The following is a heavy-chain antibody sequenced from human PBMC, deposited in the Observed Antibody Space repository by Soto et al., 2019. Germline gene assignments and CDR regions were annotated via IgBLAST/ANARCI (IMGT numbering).Heavy chain of an antibody. J-gene: IGHJ5*02. CDR2: IYYTGST. D-gene: IGHD6-19*01. V-gene: IGHV4-39*01. Sequence: SETLSLTVNVPGGAISSSSYYWGWIRQSPGKGLEWIGRIYYTGSTYYNPSLKSRVTISVDTSKNHFSLKLSSMTAADTAVYYCASNRRGWANWFDPWGQGTLVPVSS. CDR1: GGAISSSSYY. CDR3: ASNRRGWANWFDP.